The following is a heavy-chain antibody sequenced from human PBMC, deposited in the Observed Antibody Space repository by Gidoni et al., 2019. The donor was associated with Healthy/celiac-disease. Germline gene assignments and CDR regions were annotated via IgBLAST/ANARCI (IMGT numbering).Heavy chain of an antibody. CDR1: GFTFSSYW. V-gene: IGHV3-7*01. D-gene: IGHD3-3*01. J-gene: IGHJ5*02. CDR3: ARTRHENTYYDFWSGYPNWFDP. Sequence: QPGGSLRLSCAASGFTFSSYWMSWVRQAPGKGLEWVANIKQDGSEKYYVDSVKGRFTISRDNAKNSLYLQMNSLRAEDTAVYYCARTRHENTYYDFWSGYPNWFDPWGQGTLVTVSS. CDR2: IKQDGSEK.